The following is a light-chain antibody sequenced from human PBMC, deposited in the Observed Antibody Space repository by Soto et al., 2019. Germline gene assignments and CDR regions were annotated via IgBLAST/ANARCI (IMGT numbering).Light chain of an antibody. V-gene: IGLV1-40*01. CDR2: AVT. CDR1: SSNIGAGYD. J-gene: IGLJ3*02. CDR3: QSFHSSLSGWV. Sequence: QSVLTQPPSVSGAPGQRATISCTGSSSNIGAGYDVHWYQQLPGTAPKLLIAAVTSRPSGVPDRFSGSKSGTSAYLAITGLQAEDEADYYCQSFHSSLSGWVFGGGTKLTVL.